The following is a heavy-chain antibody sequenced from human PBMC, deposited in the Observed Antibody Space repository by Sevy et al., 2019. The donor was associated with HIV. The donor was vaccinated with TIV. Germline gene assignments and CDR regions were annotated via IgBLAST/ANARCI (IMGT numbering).Heavy chain of an antibody. CDR3: AREADSVIAAAAPGGYYYYGIDV. V-gene: IGHV3-33*01. J-gene: IGHJ6*02. CDR1: GFTFSSYG. D-gene: IGHD6-13*01. CDR2: IWYDGSNK. Sequence: VGSLRLSCAASGFTFSSYGMHWVRQAPGKGLEWVAVIWYDGSNKYYADSVKGRFTISRDNSKNTLYLQMNSLRAEDTAVYYCAREADSVIAAAAPGGYYYYGIDVWGQGTTVTVSS.